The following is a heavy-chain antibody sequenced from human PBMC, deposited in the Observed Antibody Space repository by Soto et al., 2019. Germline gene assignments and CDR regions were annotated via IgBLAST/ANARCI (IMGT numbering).Heavy chain of an antibody. Sequence: RRLSCAASGFTFSSYWMHWVRQAPGKGLVWVSRINSDGSSTSYADSVKGRFTISRDNAKNALYLQMNSLRAEDTAVYYCARGPGYYYDSSGYYPFDYWGQGTLVTVSS. CDR2: INSDGSST. CDR3: ARGPGYYYDSSGYYPFDY. J-gene: IGHJ4*02. CDR1: GFTFSSYW. D-gene: IGHD3-22*01. V-gene: IGHV3-74*01.